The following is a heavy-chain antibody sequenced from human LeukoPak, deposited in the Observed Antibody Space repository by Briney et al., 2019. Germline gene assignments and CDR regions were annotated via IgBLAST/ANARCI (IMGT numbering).Heavy chain of an antibody. V-gene: IGHV3-74*01. CDR2: IDTDGSST. Sequence: QFGGSLTLSCAASGFTFSYDWMHWVRHAPGKGLVWVARIDTDGSSTTYADSVKGRFTISRDNAKNSLYLQMNSLRAEDTALYYCAKAKQWFGELFPFDYWGQGTLVTVSS. J-gene: IGHJ4*02. CDR1: GFTFSYDW. CDR3: AKAKQWFGELFPFDY. D-gene: IGHD3-10*01.